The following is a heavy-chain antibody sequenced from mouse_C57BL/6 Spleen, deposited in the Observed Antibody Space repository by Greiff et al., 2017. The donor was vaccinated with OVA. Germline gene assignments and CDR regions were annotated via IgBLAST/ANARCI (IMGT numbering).Heavy chain of an antibody. V-gene: IGHV1-52*01. CDR1: GYTFTSYW. CDR3: ERYPTSLDYFGD. Sequence: QVQLQQPGAELARPGSSVKLSCKASGYTFTSYWMHWVKQRPIQGLEWIGNIDPSDSDTHYNQKFKDKATLTADKSSSTAYMQLSSLTSEDSAVYYCERYPTSLDYFGDWGKGTTLTVS. J-gene: IGHJ2*01. D-gene: IGHD1-1*01. CDR2: IDPSDSDT.